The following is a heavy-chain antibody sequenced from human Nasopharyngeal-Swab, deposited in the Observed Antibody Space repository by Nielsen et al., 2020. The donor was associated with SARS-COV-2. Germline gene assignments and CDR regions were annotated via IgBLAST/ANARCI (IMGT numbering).Heavy chain of an antibody. CDR2: IYYSGST. V-gene: IGHV4-39*01. J-gene: IGHJ5*02. CDR1: GGSISSSSYY. CDR3: ARQPIAYYYGSGSYCSPFDP. Sequence: SETLSLTCTVSGGSISSSSYYWGWIRQPPGKGLEWIGSIYYSGSTYYNPSLKSRVTISVDTSKNQFSLKLRSVTAADTAVYYCARQPIAYYYGSGSYCSPFDPWGQGTLVTVSS. D-gene: IGHD3-10*01.